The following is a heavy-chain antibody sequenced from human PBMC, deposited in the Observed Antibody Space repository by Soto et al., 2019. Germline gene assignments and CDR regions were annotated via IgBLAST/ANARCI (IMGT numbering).Heavy chain of an antibody. Sequence: QVQLQESGPGLVKPSQTLSLTCTVSGGSISSGDYYWSWIRQQPGKGLEWIGYIYYSGSTYYNPFLKGRVTIFGGPSKDQFLPKLDSGTAADHAVYYCARWWSGSRQGFDPWGQGTLVTVSS. CDR1: GGSISSGDYY. CDR2: IYYSGST. V-gene: IGHV4-31*03. J-gene: IGHJ5*02. D-gene: IGHD3-3*01. CDR3: ARWWSGSRQGFDP.